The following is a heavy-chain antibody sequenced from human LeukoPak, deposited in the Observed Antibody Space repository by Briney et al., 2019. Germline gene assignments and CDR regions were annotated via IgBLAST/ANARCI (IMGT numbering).Heavy chain of an antibody. D-gene: IGHD3-3*02. J-gene: IGHJ4*02. V-gene: IGHV3-48*04. Sequence: GGSLRLSCVASGFTFSSHTMNWVRQAPGKGLEWVSYISYSSSIIKYADSVKGRFTISRDNAKNSLSLQMNSLRAEDTAVYYCVRDHIWAFDYWGQGALVTVSS. CDR2: ISYSSSII. CDR1: GFTFSSHT. CDR3: VRDHIWAFDY.